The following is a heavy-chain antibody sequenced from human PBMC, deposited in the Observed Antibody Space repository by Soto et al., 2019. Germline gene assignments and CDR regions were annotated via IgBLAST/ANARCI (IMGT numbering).Heavy chain of an antibody. CDR1: GGSISSYY. CDR3: ARGGGSYVLGPPGYAFDI. Sequence: ASETLSLTCTVSGGSISSYYWSWIRQPPGKGLEWIGYIYYSGSTNYNPSLKSRVTISVDTSKNQFSLKLSSVTAADTAVYYCARGGGSYVLGPPGYAFDIWGQGTMVTVSS. CDR2: IYYSGST. D-gene: IGHD1-26*01. V-gene: IGHV4-59*01. J-gene: IGHJ3*02.